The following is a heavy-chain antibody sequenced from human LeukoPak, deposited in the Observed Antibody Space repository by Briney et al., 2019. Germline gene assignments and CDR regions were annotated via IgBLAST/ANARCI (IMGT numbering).Heavy chain of an antibody. J-gene: IGHJ4*02. D-gene: IGHD2-2*01. CDR3: ARVLPYQLLFDY. Sequence: ASVKVSCKASGYTLTGYYMHWVRQAPGQGLEWMGWINPNSGGTNYAQKFQGRVTMTRDTSISTAYMELSRLRSDDAAVYYCARVLPYQLLFDYWGQGTLVTVSP. V-gene: IGHV1-2*02. CDR1: GYTLTGYY. CDR2: INPNSGGT.